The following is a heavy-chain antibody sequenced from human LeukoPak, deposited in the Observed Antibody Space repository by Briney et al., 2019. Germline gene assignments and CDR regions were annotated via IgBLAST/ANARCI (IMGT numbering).Heavy chain of an antibody. CDR1: GGSFSGYY. D-gene: IGHD3-10*01. J-gene: IGHJ5*02. CDR3: AKDLTYYYGSGSYGFDP. V-gene: IGHV4-34*01. CDR2: INHSGST. Sequence: SETLSLTCAVYGGSFSGYYWSWIRQPPGKGLEWIGEINHSGSTNYNPSLKSRVTISVDTSKNQFSLKLSSVTAADTAVYYCAKDLTYYYGSGSYGFDPWGQGTLVTVSS.